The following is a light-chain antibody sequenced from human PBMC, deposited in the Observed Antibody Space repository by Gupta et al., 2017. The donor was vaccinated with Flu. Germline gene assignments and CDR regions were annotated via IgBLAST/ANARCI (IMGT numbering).Light chain of an antibody. J-gene: IGLJ3*02. Sequence: QYAMTQHASVSGSPGQSITISCNGTSSDVGVYNYVSWYQQHPGKAPMLMIYDVNNRPSGVSNRFSGSKSGNTASLAISGLRAEDEADYYCSSYTNSNTWVFGGGTRLTVL. CDR2: DVN. CDR3: SSYTNSNTWV. V-gene: IGLV2-14*03. CDR1: SSDVGVYNY.